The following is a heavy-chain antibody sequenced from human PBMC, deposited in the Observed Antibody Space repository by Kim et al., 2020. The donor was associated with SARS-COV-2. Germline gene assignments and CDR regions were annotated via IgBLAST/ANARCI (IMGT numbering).Heavy chain of an antibody. CDR2: IYYSGST. V-gene: IGHV4-39*07. CDR1: GGSISSSSYY. D-gene: IGHD6-19*01. J-gene: IGHJ4*02. CDR3: ARIGDSSGWYRRAPFDY. Sequence: SETLSLTCTVSGGSISSSSYYWGWIRQPPGKGLEWIGSIYYSGSTYYNPSLKSRVTISVDTSKNQFSLKLSSVTAADTAVYYCARIGDSSGWYRRAPFDYWGQGTLVTVSS.